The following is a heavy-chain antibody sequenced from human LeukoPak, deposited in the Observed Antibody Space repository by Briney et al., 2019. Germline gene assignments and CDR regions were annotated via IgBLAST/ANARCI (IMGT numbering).Heavy chain of an antibody. CDR1: GYSINNYW. Sequence: GESLKISCKGSGYSINNYWIGWVRQMPGKGLEWMGIIYPADSDIRYSPSFQGQVTISADKSISTVYLQWSSLKASDTAMYYCARQEYCSGGSCYTWFDPWGRGALVTVSS. D-gene: IGHD2-15*01. V-gene: IGHV5-51*01. CDR3: ARQEYCSGGSCYTWFDP. CDR2: IYPADSDI. J-gene: IGHJ5*02.